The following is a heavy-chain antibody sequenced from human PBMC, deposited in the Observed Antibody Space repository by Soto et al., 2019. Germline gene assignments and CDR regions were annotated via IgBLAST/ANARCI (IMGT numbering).Heavy chain of an antibody. Sequence: EVPLVESGGGLVKPGGALRLSCAASGFTFSDYTMNWVRQAPGKGLEWVSSISRSGIYLYNVDSVKGRFTISRDNAENSLYLQLNSLRAEDTAVYYCASDRYGDYSLDSWGQGTLVTVSS. V-gene: IGHV3-21*01. CDR3: ASDRYGDYSLDS. CDR1: GFTFSDYT. J-gene: IGHJ4*02. CDR2: ISRSGIYL. D-gene: IGHD4-17*01.